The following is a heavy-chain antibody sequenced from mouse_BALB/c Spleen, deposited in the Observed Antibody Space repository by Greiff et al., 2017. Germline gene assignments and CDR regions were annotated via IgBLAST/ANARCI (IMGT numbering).Heavy chain of an antibody. J-gene: IGHJ3*01. D-gene: IGHD2-14*01. V-gene: IGHV5-6-5*01. CDR3: AREVSYEFAY. CDR2: ISSGGST. CDR1: GFTFSSYA. Sequence: EVKLVESGGGLVKPGGSLKLSCAASGFTFSSYAMSWVRQTPEKRLEWVASISSGGSTYYPDSVKGRFTISRDNARNILYLQMSSLRSEDTAMYYCAREVSYEFAYWGQGTLVTVSA.